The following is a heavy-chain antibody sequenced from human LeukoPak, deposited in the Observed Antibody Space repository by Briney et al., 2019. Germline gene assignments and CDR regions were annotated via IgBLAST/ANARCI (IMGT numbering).Heavy chain of an antibody. D-gene: IGHD2-15*01. CDR3: ASAPYCIGGSCCFDL. CDR2: IKQDGSEK. V-gene: IGHV3-7*03. CDR1: GFTFSSNW. Sequence: PGGSLRLSRAAAGFTFSSNWMSWVRQAQGKGLEWVANIKQDGSEKYYVDSVKGRFTISRDNAKNSPYLQMNSLRAEDTVVYYCASAPYCIGGSCCFDLWGQGTLVTVSS. J-gene: IGHJ4*02.